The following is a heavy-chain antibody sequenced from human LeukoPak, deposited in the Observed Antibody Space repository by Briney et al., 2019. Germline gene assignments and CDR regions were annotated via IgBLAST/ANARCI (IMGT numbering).Heavy chain of an antibody. CDR1: GFTFSSYS. V-gene: IGHV3-21*01. CDR3: ARDPFYYDSSGYQDAFDI. CDR2: ISSSSSYI. Sequence: GGSLRLSCAASGFTFSSYSMNWVRQAPGKGLEWVSSISSSSSYIYYADSVKGRFTISRDNAKNSLYLQMNSLRAEDTAVYYCARDPFYYDSSGYQDAFDIWGPGTMVTVSS. J-gene: IGHJ3*02. D-gene: IGHD3-22*01.